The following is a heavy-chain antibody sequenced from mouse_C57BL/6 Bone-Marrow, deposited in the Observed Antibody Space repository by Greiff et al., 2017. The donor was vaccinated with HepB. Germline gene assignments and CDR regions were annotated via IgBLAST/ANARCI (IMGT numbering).Heavy chain of an antibody. V-gene: IGHV5-17*01. CDR2: ISSGSSTI. CDR3: ANPFTRYFDV. Sequence: EVMLVESGGGLVKPGGSLKLSCAASGFTFSDYGMHWVRQAPEKGLEWVAYISSGSSTIYYADTVKGRFTISRDNAKNTLFLQMTSLRSEDTAMYYCANPFTRYFDVWGTGTTVTVSS. CDR1: GFTFSDYG. J-gene: IGHJ1*03.